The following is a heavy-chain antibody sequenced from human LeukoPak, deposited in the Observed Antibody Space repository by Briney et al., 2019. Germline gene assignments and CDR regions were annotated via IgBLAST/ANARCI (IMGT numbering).Heavy chain of an antibody. D-gene: IGHD3-9*01. CDR1: GYSFTSYW. J-gene: IGHJ4*02. V-gene: IGHV5-51*01. CDR2: IYAGDSDT. Sequence: GESLKISCKGAGYSFTSYWIGWVRQMPGKGLEWMGIIYAGDSDTRDSPSFQGQVTISADKSISTAYLQWSSLKASDTAMYYCARTHDSVLLIDYWGQGTLVTVSS. CDR3: ARTHDSVLLIDY.